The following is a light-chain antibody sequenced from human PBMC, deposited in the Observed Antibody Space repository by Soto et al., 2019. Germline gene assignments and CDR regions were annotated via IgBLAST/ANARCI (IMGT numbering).Light chain of an antibody. CDR3: QHYHYWPYT. Sequence: MTQKQSSLSASVRDRVTITCRASQGISNYLAWYQQKPGKVPKLLIYAASTLQSVVPSRFSGSGSGTDFTLTISSLQSEDFAVYYCQHYHYWPYTLGQGTKVDIK. J-gene: IGKJ2*01. CDR1: QGISNY. CDR2: AAS. V-gene: IGKV1-27*01.